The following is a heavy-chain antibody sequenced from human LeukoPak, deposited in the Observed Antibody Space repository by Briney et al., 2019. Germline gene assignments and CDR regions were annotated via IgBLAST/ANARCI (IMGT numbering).Heavy chain of an antibody. J-gene: IGHJ4*02. Sequence: GGSLRLSCAASGFTFSSDWMSWVRQAPGKGLEWVANIKQDGSEKYYVDSVKSRFTISRDNATNSLYLQMDILRAEDTAVYYCARETHSYYDFWSGYSKGGHFDYWGQGTLVTVSS. CDR1: GFTFSSDW. V-gene: IGHV3-7*01. CDR3: ARETHSYYDFWSGYSKGGHFDY. D-gene: IGHD3-3*01. CDR2: IKQDGSEK.